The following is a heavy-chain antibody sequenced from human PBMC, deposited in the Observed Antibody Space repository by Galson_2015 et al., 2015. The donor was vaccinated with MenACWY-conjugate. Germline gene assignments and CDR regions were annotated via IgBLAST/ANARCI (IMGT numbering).Heavy chain of an antibody. CDR1: GYTFTAYA. J-gene: IGHJ5*02. V-gene: IGHV7-4-1*02. Sequence: SVKVSCKASGYTFTAYAINWVRQAPGQGLEWLGWINTNTGNPTYAQGFTGRFVFSLDTSVSTAYLQTSSLKAEDTAIYYCVRDPKLSSSWDRLDPWGQGTLVTVSS. CDR2: INTNTGNP. CDR3: VRDPKLSSSWDRLDP. D-gene: IGHD6-13*01.